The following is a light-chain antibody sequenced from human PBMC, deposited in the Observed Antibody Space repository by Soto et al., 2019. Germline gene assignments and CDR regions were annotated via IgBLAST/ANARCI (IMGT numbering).Light chain of an antibody. Sequence: QSVLTQPASVSGSPGQSITISCTGTSSDVGGYNYVSWYQQHPGKAPKLMTHDVSNRPSGVSNRFSGSKSGNTASLTISGLQTEDEADYYCSSYTSSSTYVFGTGNKVTVL. J-gene: IGLJ1*01. CDR2: DVS. CDR1: SSDVGGYNY. V-gene: IGLV2-14*01. CDR3: SSYTSSSTYV.